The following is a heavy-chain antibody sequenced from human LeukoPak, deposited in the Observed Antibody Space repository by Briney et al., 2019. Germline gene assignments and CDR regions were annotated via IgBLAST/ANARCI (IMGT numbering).Heavy chain of an antibody. D-gene: IGHD6-13*01. CDR2: IWYDGGNK. J-gene: IGHJ3*02. CDR3: AKAFRDYDSSSYSAFDI. Sequence: GGSLRLSRAASGFTFNNYGIHWVRQAPGKGLEWVAVIWYDGGNKYYSDSVKGRFTVSRDNSKNILYLQMSSLRADDTAVYYCAKAFRDYDSSSYSAFDIWGQGTMVTVSS. CDR1: GFTFNNYG. V-gene: IGHV3-33*06.